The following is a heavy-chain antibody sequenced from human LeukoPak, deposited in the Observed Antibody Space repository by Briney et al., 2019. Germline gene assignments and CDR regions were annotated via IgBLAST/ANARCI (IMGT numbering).Heavy chain of an antibody. D-gene: IGHD6-19*01. V-gene: IGHV4-61*02. CDR2: IYTSGTT. CDR3: ACSGWYISVNYYYYMDV. J-gene: IGHJ6*03. CDR1: GGSISSGSYY. Sequence: SETLSLTCTVSGGSISSGSYYWSWIRQPAGKGLEWIGRIYTSGTTNYNPSLKSRVIISVDTSKNQFSLKLSSVTAADTAVYYCACSGWYISVNYYYYMDVWGNGTTVTISS.